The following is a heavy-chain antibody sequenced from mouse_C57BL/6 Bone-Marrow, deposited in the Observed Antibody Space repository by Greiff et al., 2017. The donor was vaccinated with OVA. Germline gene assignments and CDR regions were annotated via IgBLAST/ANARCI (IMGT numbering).Heavy chain of an antibody. CDR3: ARSSSYYSKPLYAMDY. CDR2: ISSGGSYT. D-gene: IGHD2-5*01. J-gene: IGHJ4*01. Sequence: EVQLVESGGDLVKPGGSLKLSCAASGFTFSSYGMSWVRQTPDKRLEWVATISSGGSYTYYPDSVKGRFTISRDNAKNTLYLQMSSLKSEDTAMYYCARSSSYYSKPLYAMDYWGQGTSVTGSS. CDR1: GFTFSSYG. V-gene: IGHV5-6*01.